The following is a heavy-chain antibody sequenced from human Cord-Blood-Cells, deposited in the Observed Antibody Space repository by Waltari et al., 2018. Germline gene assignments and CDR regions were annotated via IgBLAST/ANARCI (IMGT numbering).Heavy chain of an antibody. CDR1: GGSFGGYY. CDR2: INHSGST. J-gene: IGHJ3*02. CDR3: ARARIAAAGTPSVRAFDI. D-gene: IGHD6-13*01. V-gene: IGHV4-34*01. Sequence: QVQLQQWGAGLLKPSETLSLTCAVYGGSFGGYYWSWIRQPPGKGLEWIGEINHSGSTNYNPSLKSRVTISVDTSKNQFSLKLSSVTAADTAVYYCARARIAAAGTPSVRAFDIWGQGTMVTVSS.